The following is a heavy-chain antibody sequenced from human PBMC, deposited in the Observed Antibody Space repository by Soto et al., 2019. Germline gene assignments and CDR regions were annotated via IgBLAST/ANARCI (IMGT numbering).Heavy chain of an antibody. D-gene: IGHD1-26*01. CDR1: GGSISSGSYY. CDR2: FYYSGST. Sequence: PSETLSLTSTVSGGSISSGSYYWGWIRQPPGKGLECIGSFYYSGSTYYNPSLKSRVTISVDTSKNQFSLKLSSVTAADTAMYYCATSQAHSGSHNWFDPWGRGILVTVS. V-gene: IGHV4-39*01. CDR3: ATSQAHSGSHNWFDP. J-gene: IGHJ5*02.